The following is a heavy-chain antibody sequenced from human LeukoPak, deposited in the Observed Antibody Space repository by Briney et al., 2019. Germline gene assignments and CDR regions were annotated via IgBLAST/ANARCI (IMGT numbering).Heavy chain of an antibody. CDR3: AKDRGRYYDSSGHYWGYYFDS. J-gene: IGHJ4*02. CDR2: INHSGST. CDR1: GGSFSGYY. V-gene: IGHV4-34*01. Sequence: SETLSLTCAVYGGSFSGYYWSWIRQPPGKGLEWIGEINHSGSTNYNPSLKSRVTISVDTSKNQFSLKLSSVTAADTAVYYCAKDRGRYYDSSGHYWGYYFDSWGQGILVTVST. D-gene: IGHD3-22*01.